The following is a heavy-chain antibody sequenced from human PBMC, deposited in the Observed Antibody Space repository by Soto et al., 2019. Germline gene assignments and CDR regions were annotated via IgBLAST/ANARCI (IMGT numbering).Heavy chain of an antibody. Sequence: QVQLVESGGGVVQPGRSLRLSCAASGFTFSSYGMHWVRQAPGKGLEWVAVISYDGSNKYYADSVKGRFTISRDNSKNTLYLQMNSLRAEDTAVYYCAKGLLLWFGELSYWGQGTLVTVSS. CDR1: GFTFSSYG. V-gene: IGHV3-30*18. J-gene: IGHJ4*02. CDR3: AKGLLLWFGELSY. D-gene: IGHD3-10*01. CDR2: ISYDGSNK.